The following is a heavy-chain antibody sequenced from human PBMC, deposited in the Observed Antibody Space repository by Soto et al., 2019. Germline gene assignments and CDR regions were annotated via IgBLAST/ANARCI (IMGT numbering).Heavy chain of an antibody. J-gene: IGHJ5*02. D-gene: IGHD3-10*01. CDR3: ARGGRRNYGSGSYYKRPSTVSYWFDP. CDR1: GGCFSGYC. V-gene: IGHV4-34*01. CDR2: INHSGST. Sequence: SETLSLPCAVYGGCFSGYCLSWIRQPPGKGLEWIGEINHSGSTNYNPSLKSRVTISVDTSKNQFSLKLSSVTAADTAVYYCARGGRRNYGSGSYYKRPSTVSYWFDPWGQGTLVTVSS.